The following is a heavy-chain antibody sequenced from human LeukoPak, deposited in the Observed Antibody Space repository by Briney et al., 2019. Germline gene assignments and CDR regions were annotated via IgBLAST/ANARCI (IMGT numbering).Heavy chain of an antibody. J-gene: IGHJ4*02. Sequence: GGSLRLSCAASGFTFSSYGMHWVRQAPGKGLEWVANIKPDGSETDYVDSVKGRFTISRDSAKNSVYLQMNSLRVEDTAAYYCARDSDWGQGTLVTVSS. CDR1: GFTFSSYG. V-gene: IGHV3-7*01. CDR2: IKPDGSET. CDR3: ARDSD. D-gene: IGHD3-10*01.